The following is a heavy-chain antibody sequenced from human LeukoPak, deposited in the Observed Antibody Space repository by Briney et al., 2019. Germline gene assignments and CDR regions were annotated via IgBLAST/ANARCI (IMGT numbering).Heavy chain of an antibody. J-gene: IGHJ4*02. CDR3: ARGPDDGYNYIVY. CDR2: VYNSWST. Sequence: SETLSLTCTVSDGSISSYYWSWIRQPPGKGLEWIGFVYNSWSTDYNPSLKSRVTISVGTSNNPFSLHLSSVTAADTAVYYCARGPDDGYNYIVYWGQGILVTVSS. CDR1: DGSISSYY. D-gene: IGHD5-24*01. V-gene: IGHV4-59*01.